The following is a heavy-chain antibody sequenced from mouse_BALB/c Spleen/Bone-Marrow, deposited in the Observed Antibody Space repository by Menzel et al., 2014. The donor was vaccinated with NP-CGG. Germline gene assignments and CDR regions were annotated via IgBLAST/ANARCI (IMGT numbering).Heavy chain of an antibody. CDR3: SRRRRDALDY. Sequence: QVQLQQSGAELVKPGASVKLSCKASGYTFTSYYMYWVKQRPGQGLEWFGEINPSNGGTNFNEKFKNKATLTVDKSSSTAYLQLSSLTSEDSAVYYCSRRRRDALDYWGLGTSVTVAS. CDR2: INPSNGGT. J-gene: IGHJ4*01. V-gene: IGHV1S81*02. CDR1: GYTFTSYY.